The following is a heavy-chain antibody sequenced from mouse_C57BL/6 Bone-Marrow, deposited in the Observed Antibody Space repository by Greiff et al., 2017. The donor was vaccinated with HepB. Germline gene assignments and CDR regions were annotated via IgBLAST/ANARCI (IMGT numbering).Heavy chain of an antibody. CDR3: AREATTVVAPFDY. V-gene: IGHV3-6*01. CDR1: GYSITSGYY. D-gene: IGHD1-1*01. CDR2: ISYDGSN. Sequence: ESGPGLVKPSQSLSLTCSVTGYSITSGYYWNWIRQFPGNKLEWMGYISYDGSNNYNPSLKNRISITRDTSKNQFFLKLNSVTTEDTATYYCAREATTVVAPFDYWGQGTTLTVSS. J-gene: IGHJ2*01.